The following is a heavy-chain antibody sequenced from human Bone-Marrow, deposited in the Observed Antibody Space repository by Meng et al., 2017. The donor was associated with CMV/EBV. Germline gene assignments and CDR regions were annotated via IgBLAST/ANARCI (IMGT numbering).Heavy chain of an antibody. J-gene: IGHJ4*02. CDR3: ARGDWYYFDY. CDR1: GYSISSGYY. Sequence: GSLRLSCTVSGYSISSGYYWGWIRQPPGKGLEWIGSIYHSGSTYYNPSLKSRVTISVDTSKNQFSLKLSSVTAADTAVYYCARGDWYYFDYWGQGTLVTVSS. CDR2: IYHSGST. D-gene: IGHD3-9*01. V-gene: IGHV4-38-2*02.